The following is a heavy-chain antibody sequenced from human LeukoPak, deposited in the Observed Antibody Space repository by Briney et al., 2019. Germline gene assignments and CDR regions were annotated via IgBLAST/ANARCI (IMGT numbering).Heavy chain of an antibody. CDR2: ISSDASIT. D-gene: IGHD3-10*01. Sequence: AGGSLRLPCAASGFTFSTYWMHWVRQDPGKGLVWVSRISSDASITSYADPVKGRFTISRDNAKNTLYLQMNSLRAEDTALYYCASWPGAWYGEDSWGQGTLVTVSS. CDR1: GFTFSTYW. V-gene: IGHV3-74*01. CDR3: ASWPGAWYGEDS. J-gene: IGHJ4*02.